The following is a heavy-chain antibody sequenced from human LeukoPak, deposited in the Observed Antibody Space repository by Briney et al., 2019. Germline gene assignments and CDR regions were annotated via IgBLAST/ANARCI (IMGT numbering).Heavy chain of an antibody. CDR1: GFTFSSYS. CDR3: ARDRCSGGSCYSSVDAFDI. J-gene: IGHJ3*02. Sequence: GGSLRLSCAASGFTFSSYSMNWVRQAPGKGLEWVSYISSSSSTIYYADSVKGRFTISRDHAKNSLYLQMNSLRAEDTAVYYCARDRCSGGSCYSSVDAFDIWGQGTMVTVSS. CDR2: ISSSSSTI. V-gene: IGHV3-48*01. D-gene: IGHD2-15*01.